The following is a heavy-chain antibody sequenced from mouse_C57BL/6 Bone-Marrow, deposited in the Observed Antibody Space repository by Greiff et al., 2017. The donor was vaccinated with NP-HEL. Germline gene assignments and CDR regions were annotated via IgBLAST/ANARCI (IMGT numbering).Heavy chain of an antibody. CDR3: AMLLLRYGYFDV. CDR2: TFYSGIT. V-gene: IGHV3-3*01. J-gene: IGHJ1*03. Sequence: EVKLQESGPSLVRPSQTLSLTCTVTGFSINSDCYWIWIRQFPGNKLEYIGYTFYSGITYYNPSLESRTYITRDTSKNQCSLKLSSVTTEDTATYYCAMLLLRYGYFDVWGTGTTVTVSS. CDR1: GFSINSDCY. D-gene: IGHD1-1*01.